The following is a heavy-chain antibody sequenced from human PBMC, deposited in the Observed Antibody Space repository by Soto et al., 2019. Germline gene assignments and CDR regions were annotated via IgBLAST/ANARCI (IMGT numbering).Heavy chain of an antibody. CDR3: XXXXSXXSGLDX. Sequence: QVQLVESGGGVVQPGRSLRLSCAASGFTFSSYDMHWVRQAPGKGLEWVAIISYDGSSKYYTDSVKGRFTISRDNSKNTLYXQMXSXRAXXTAVXYCXXXXSXXSGLDXWGQGTLVTVSS. V-gene: IGHV3-30*03. CDR2: ISYDGSSK. D-gene: IGHD2-15*01. CDR1: GFTFSSYD. J-gene: IGHJ4*02.